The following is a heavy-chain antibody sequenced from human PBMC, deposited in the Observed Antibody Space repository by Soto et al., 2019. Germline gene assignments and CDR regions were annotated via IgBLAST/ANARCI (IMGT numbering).Heavy chain of an antibody. CDR1: GFTFNSYA. CDR2: IGTDGNT. V-gene: IGHV3-23*01. J-gene: IGHJ4*01. Sequence: GGSLRLSCAASGFTFNSYAMNWVRQAPGKGLAWDSAIGTDGNTYYANSVKGRFTISRDNSRTTLYLQMNSLRVEDTALYYCVRKYPGTRPFDYWGQGTLVTVSS. CDR3: VRKYPGTRPFDY. D-gene: IGHD2-2*01.